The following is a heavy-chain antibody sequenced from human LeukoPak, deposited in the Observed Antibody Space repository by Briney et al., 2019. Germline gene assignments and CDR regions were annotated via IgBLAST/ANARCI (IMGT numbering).Heavy chain of an antibody. CDR1: GFTFSSYE. Sequence: GGSLRLSCAASGFTFSSYEMNWVRQAPGKGLEWVAFIRYDGSNKYYADSVEGRFTISRDNSKNTLYLQMNSLRPEDSAVHYCAKDGRGSGYFPDYWGQGTLVTVSS. V-gene: IGHV3-30*02. J-gene: IGHJ4*02. CDR3: AKDGRGSGYFPDY. D-gene: IGHD3-22*01. CDR2: IRYDGSNK.